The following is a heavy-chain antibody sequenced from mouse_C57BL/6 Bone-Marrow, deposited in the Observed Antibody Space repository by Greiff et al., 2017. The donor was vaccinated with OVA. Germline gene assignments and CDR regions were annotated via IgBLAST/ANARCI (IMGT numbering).Heavy chain of an antibody. J-gene: IGHJ2*01. CDR1: GFTFTDYY. CDR2: IRNKANGYTT. V-gene: IGHV7-3*01. D-gene: IGHD1-1*01. Sequence: EVKLVESGGGLVQPGGSLSLSCAASGFTFTDYYMSWVRQPPGKALEWLGFIRNKANGYTTEYSASVKGRFTISRDNSQSILYLQMNALRAEDSATDYCASGITTVVEYYFDYWGQGTTLTVSS. CDR3: ASGITTVVEYYFDY.